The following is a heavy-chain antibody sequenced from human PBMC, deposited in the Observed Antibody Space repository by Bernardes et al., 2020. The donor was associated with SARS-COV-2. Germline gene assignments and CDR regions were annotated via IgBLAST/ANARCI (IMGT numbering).Heavy chain of an antibody. CDR3: ARARIVGATQHYFDY. CDR2: INSDGSST. Sequence: GSLRLSCAASGFTFSSYWMHWVRQAPGKGLVWVSRINSDGSSTSYADSVKGRFTISRDNAKNTLYLQMNSLRAEDTAVYYCARARIVGATQHYFDYWGQGTLVTVSS. CDR1: GFTFSSYW. V-gene: IGHV3-74*01. J-gene: IGHJ4*02. D-gene: IGHD1-26*01.